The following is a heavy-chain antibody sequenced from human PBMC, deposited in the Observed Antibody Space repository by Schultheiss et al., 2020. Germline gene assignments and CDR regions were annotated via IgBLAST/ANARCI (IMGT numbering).Heavy chain of an antibody. D-gene: IGHD5-24*01. J-gene: IGHJ4*02. CDR2: INSDGSST. Sequence: GESLKISCAASGFTFDDYGMSWVRQAPGKGLVWVSRINSDGSSTYYADSVKGRFTISRDNSKNTLYLQMNSLRAEDTAVYYCASSSVGFGNRGLQHDYWGQGTLVTVSS. V-gene: IGHV3-74*01. CDR3: ASSSVGFGNRGLQHDY. CDR1: GFTFDDYG.